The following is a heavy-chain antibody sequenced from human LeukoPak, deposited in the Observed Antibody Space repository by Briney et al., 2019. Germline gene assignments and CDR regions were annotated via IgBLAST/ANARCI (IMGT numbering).Heavy chain of an antibody. Sequence: SETLSLTCTVSGGSISSGSYYWGWIRQPPGKGLEWIGSIYYSGSTYYNPSLRSRVTISVDTSKNHFSLKLSSVTAADTAVYYCARHVRDSSGRAADYWGQGTLVTVSS. J-gene: IGHJ4*02. CDR3: ARHVRDSSGRAADY. D-gene: IGHD6-19*01. CDR1: GGSISSGSYY. V-gene: IGHV4-39*01. CDR2: IYYSGST.